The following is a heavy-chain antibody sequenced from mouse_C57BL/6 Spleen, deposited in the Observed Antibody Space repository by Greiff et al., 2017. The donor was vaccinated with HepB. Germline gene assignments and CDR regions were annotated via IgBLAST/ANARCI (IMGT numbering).Heavy chain of an antibody. J-gene: IGHJ1*03. Sequence: VQLQQSGAELVRPGASVKLSCKASGYTFTDYYINWVKQRPGQGLEWIARIYPGSGNTYYNEKFKGKATLTAEKSSSTAYMQLSSLTSEDSAVYFCARHDYDGDWYFDVWGTGTTVTVSS. CDR1: GYTFTDYY. D-gene: IGHD2-4*01. CDR2: IYPGSGNT. V-gene: IGHV1-76*01. CDR3: ARHDYDGDWYFDV.